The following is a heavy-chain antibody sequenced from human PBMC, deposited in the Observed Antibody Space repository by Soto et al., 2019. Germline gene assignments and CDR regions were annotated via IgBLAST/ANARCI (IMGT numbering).Heavy chain of an antibody. CDR2: IWYDGSNK. Sequence: GGSLRLSCAASGFTFSSYGMHWVRQAPGKGLEWVAVIWYDGSNKYYADSVKGRFTISRDNSKNTLYLQMNSLRAEDTAVYYCARGSSNLVDLAYWGQGTLVTVSS. D-gene: IGHD6-13*01. V-gene: IGHV3-33*01. CDR1: GFTFSSYG. CDR3: ARGSSNLVDLAY. J-gene: IGHJ4*02.